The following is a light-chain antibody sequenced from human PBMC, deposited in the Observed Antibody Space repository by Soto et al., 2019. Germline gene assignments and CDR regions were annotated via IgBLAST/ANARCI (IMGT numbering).Light chain of an antibody. Sequence: DIQMTQSPSTLSATVGGRVTITCRASQSISTWLAWYQQKPGKAPKLLIYDASSLEVGVPSRFSGSGSRTEFTLTISSLQPDDYGTYYCQQYYDFRTFGQGTKVDIK. CDR2: DAS. CDR1: QSISTW. J-gene: IGKJ1*01. CDR3: QQYYDFRT. V-gene: IGKV1-5*01.